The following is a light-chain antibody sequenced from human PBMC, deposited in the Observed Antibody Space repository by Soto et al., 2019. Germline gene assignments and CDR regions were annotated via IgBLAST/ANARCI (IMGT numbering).Light chain of an antibody. Sequence: EIVLTQSPATLSLSPGERATLSCSASQSVSSYLAWYQQKPGQAPRLLIYDASNRATGIPARFSGSGPGTDFTLTISRLEPEDFAVYYCQQRSNWLTFGGGTKVEIK. J-gene: IGKJ4*01. CDR3: QQRSNWLT. CDR2: DAS. V-gene: IGKV3-11*01. CDR1: QSVSSY.